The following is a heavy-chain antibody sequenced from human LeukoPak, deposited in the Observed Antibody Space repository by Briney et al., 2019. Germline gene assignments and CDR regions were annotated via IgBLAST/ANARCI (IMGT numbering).Heavy chain of an antibody. CDR2: MNPNSGNT. D-gene: IGHD3-10*01. CDR3: ARGNVLLWFGELSHFDY. J-gene: IGHJ4*02. Sequence: SVKVSCKASGYTFTSYDINWVRRATGQGLEWMGWMNPNSGNTGYAQKFQGRVTITRNTSISTAYMELSSLRSEDTAVYYCARGNVLLWFGELSHFDYWGQGTLVTVSS. V-gene: IGHV1-8*03. CDR1: GYTFTSYD.